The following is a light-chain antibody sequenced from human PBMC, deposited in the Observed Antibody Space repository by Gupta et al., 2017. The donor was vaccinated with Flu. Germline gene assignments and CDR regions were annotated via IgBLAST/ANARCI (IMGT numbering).Light chain of an antibody. Sequence: EIVLTQSPGTLSLSPGERAALSCRASQNIRGSYLAWYQQKGGQAPRLLIYDASSRATGIPDRFSGSESDADFTLTISRLEPEDFADYYCQQDSETPWTFGQGTKVEIK. CDR3: QQDSETPWT. CDR1: QNIRGSY. V-gene: IGKV3-20*01. CDR2: DAS. J-gene: IGKJ1*01.